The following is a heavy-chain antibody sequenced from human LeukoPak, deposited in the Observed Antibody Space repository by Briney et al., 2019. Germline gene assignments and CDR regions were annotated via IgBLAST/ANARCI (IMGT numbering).Heavy chain of an antibody. V-gene: IGHV4-34*01. J-gene: IGHJ5*02. CDR3: ARTPQAERYWFDP. Sequence: SETLSLTCAVYGGSFSGYYWSWIRQPPGKGLEWIGEINHSGSTNYNPSLKSRVTISVDTSKNQFSLKLSSVTPADTAVYYCARTPQAERYWFDPWGQGTLVTVSS. CDR1: GGSFSGYY. D-gene: IGHD1-26*01. CDR2: INHSGST.